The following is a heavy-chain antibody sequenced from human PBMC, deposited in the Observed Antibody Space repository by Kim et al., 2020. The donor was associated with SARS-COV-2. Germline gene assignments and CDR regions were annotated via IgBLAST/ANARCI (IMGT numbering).Heavy chain of an antibody. V-gene: IGHV4-34*01. J-gene: IGHJ4*02. D-gene: IGHD6-13*01. CDR3: ARWAGIAAAGTFFDY. Sequence: PSLKGRVTISVDTSKNQFSLKLSSVTAADTAVYYCARWAGIAAAGTFFDYWGQGTLVTVSS.